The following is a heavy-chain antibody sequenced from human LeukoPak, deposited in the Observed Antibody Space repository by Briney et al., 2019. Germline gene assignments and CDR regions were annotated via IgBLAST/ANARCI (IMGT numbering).Heavy chain of an antibody. J-gene: IGHJ3*02. D-gene: IGHD2-2*01. V-gene: IGHV3-23*01. CDR1: GFTFNSYA. CDR3: AKHCSSTSCYGAFDI. Sequence: GGSLRLSCAASGFTFNSYAMSWVRQAPGKGLEWVSAISGSGGSTYYADSVKGRFTISRDNSKNTLYLQMNSLRAEDTAVYYCAKHCSSTSCYGAFDIWGQGTMVTVSS. CDR2: ISGSGGST.